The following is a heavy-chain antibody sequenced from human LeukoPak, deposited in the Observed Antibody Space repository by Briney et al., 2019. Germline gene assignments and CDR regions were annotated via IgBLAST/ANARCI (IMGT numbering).Heavy chain of an antibody. Sequence: ASVKVSCKASGYTFTSYGISWVRQAPGQGLEWMGWIGTYNGNTNYAQKLRGRVTLTTDTSTNTAYMELTSLRSDDTAVYYCARPLMEQLVPFDPWGQGTLVTVSS. CDR3: ARPLMEQLVPFDP. CDR2: IGTYNGNT. D-gene: IGHD6-13*01. CDR1: GYTFTSYG. V-gene: IGHV1-18*01. J-gene: IGHJ5*02.